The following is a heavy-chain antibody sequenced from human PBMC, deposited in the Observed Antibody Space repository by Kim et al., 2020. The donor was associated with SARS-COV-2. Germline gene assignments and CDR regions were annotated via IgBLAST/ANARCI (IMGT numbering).Heavy chain of an antibody. D-gene: IGHD4-17*01. Sequence: NPSLKSRVTISVDTSKNQFSLKLSSVTAADTAVYYCARVTTTVTRGAIDYWGQGTLVTVSS. J-gene: IGHJ4*02. CDR3: ARVTTTVTRGAIDY. V-gene: IGHV4-59*01.